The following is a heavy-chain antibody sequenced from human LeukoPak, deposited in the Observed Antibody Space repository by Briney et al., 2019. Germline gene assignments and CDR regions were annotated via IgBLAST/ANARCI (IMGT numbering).Heavy chain of an antibody. V-gene: IGHV3-7*01. Sequence: GGSLRLSCAASGFTFSNYWMSWVRQAPGKGREGVANIKQDGSERYYVDYVKGRFTIARDNAKNSLYLQMPGLRAQDTAVYHCARGDSSGYSYEGDRKSDFWGQGTLVTVSS. CDR1: GFTFSNYW. CDR3: ARGDSSGYSYEGDRKSDF. J-gene: IGHJ4*02. CDR2: IKQDGSER. D-gene: IGHD3-22*01.